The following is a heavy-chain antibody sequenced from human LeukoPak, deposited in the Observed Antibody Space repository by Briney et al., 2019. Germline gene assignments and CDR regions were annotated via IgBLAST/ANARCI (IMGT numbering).Heavy chain of an antibody. J-gene: IGHJ4*02. CDR2: IISSSSYL. CDR3: AREVAGYFDY. D-gene: IGHD6-19*01. Sequence: PGGSLRLSCAASGFIFSSYTMNWVRQAPGKGLEWVSSIISSSSYLYYADSVKGRFTISRDNAKNSLYLQMNSLRAEDTAVYYCAREVAGYFDYWGQGTLVTVSS. V-gene: IGHV3-21*01. CDR1: GFIFSSYT.